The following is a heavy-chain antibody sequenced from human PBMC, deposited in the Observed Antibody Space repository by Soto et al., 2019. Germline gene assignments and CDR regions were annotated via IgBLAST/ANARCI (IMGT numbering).Heavy chain of an antibody. CDR1: GDSISRSSYY. CDR3: ARGGGYDSFDF. V-gene: IGHV4-39*07. D-gene: IGHD2-15*01. Sequence: SETLSLTCTASGDSISRSSYYWGWIRQSPGKGPEWIGSIYYTGRSHYNPSLKSRVTISVDASTNQFSLQLSSMTAADKAVYYCARGGGYDSFDFWGQGIQVTVSS. J-gene: IGHJ4*02. CDR2: IYYTGRS.